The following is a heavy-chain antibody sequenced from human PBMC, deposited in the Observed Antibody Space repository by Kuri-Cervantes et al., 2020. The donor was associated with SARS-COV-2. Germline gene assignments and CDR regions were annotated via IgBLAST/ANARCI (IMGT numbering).Heavy chain of an antibody. J-gene: IGHJ3*02. CDR3: FKDRDGDTGRVFDTFDK. CDR1: GFAFSRFA. CDR2: ISSDNHYI. Sequence: GESLKISCAASGFAFSRFALNWVRQAPGKGLEWVSSISSDNHYIFNGYSIKGRFTITRNKDRNSLNLQMNSLRAEDTDMYYCFKDRDGDTGRVFDTFDKWGQGTMVTVSS. V-gene: IGHV3-21*06. D-gene: IGHD3-10*01.